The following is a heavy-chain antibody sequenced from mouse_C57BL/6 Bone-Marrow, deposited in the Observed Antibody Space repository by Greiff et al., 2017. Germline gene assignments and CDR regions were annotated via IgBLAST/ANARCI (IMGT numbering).Heavy chain of an antibody. CDR1: GYSFTGYY. J-gene: IGHJ1*03. V-gene: IGHV1-42*01. Sequence: EVKLVESGPELVQPGASVKISCKASGYSFTGYYMNWVKQSPEKSLEWIGEINPSTGGTTYTQKVKAKATLTVDKSSSHAYMQLQSRTSEDSSVYYCARNGVYGNYGTLSDVWGTGTTVTVSS. CDR3: ARNGVYGNYGTLSDV. CDR2: INPSTGGT. D-gene: IGHD2-10*02.